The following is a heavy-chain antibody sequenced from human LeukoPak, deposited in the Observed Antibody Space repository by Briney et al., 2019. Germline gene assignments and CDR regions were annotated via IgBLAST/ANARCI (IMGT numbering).Heavy chain of an antibody. J-gene: IGHJ4*02. CDR2: ISGGGGST. V-gene: IGHV3-23*01. CDR1: GFTFSSYA. CDR3: ARDQEGFDY. Sequence: GGSLRLSCAASGFTFSSYAMSWVRQVPGKGLEWVSAISGGGGSTYYADSVKGRFTISRDNSKNTLHLQMNSLRVEDTAVYYCARDQEGFDYWGQGTLVTVSS.